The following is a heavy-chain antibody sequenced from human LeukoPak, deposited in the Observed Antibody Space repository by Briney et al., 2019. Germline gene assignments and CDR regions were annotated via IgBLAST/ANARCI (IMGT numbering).Heavy chain of an antibody. CDR3: AKDGDYDILTGYYRHLDY. Sequence: GGSLRLSCAASGFTFSSYGMSWVRQAPGKGLECVSAISGRGGSTYYADSVKGRFTISRDNSKNTLYLQMNSLRAEDTALYYCAKDGDYDILTGYYRHLDYWGQGTLVTVSS. V-gene: IGHV3-23*01. CDR1: GFTFSSYG. CDR2: ISGRGGST. J-gene: IGHJ4*02. D-gene: IGHD3-9*01.